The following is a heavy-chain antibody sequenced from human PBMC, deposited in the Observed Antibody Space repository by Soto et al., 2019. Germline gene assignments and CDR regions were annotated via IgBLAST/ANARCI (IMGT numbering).Heavy chain of an antibody. V-gene: IGHV1-69*13. CDR3: ASGSGYSGYEKPYGMDV. Sequence: GASVKVSCKASGGTFSSYAISWVRQAPGQGLEWMGGIIPIFGKANYAQKFQGRVTITADESTSTAYMELSSLRSEDTAVYYCASGSGYSGYEKPYGMDVWGQGTTVTVSS. CDR1: GGTFSSYA. CDR2: IIPIFGKA. J-gene: IGHJ6*02. D-gene: IGHD5-12*01.